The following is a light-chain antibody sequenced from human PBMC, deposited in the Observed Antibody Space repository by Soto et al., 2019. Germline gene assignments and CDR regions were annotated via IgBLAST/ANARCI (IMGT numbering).Light chain of an antibody. CDR1: SSDVGGYNY. CDR2: EVS. V-gene: IGLV2-8*01. CDR3: SSYEGSNNLVV. Sequence: QSVLTQPPSASGSPGQSVTISCTGTSSDVGGYNYVSWYQQHPGKAHKLMIYEVSKRPSGVSYRVSGSKSGNTASMTVSGLQAEDEADYYCSSYEGSNNLVVFGGGTQLTV. J-gene: IGLJ2*01.